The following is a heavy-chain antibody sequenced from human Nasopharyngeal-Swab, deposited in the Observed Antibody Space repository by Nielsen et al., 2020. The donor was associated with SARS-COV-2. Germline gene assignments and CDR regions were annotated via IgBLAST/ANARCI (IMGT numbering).Heavy chain of an antibody. D-gene: IGHD3-3*01. J-gene: IGHJ3*01. V-gene: IGHV4-34*01. Sequence: SEILSLTCAVYGGSFSGYYWSWIRQPPGKGLEWIGSIHYSGSTYYNPSLKSRVTISVDTSKNQFSLKLSSVTAADTAVYYCASITIFGVVYSWGQGTMVTVSS. CDR2: IHYSGST. CDR3: ASITIFGVVYS. CDR1: GGSFSGYY.